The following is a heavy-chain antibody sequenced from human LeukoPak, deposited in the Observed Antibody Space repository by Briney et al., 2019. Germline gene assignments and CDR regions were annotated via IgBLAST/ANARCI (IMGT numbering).Heavy chain of an antibody. CDR2: IDPSDSYT. Sequence: RGESLKISCKGSGYSFTSYWISWVRQMPGKGLEWMGRIDPSDSYTNYSPSFQGHVTISADKSISTAYLQWSSLKASDTAMYYCARHVIPTVTYNWSDPWGQGTLVTVSS. J-gene: IGHJ5*02. CDR1: GYSFTSYW. V-gene: IGHV5-10-1*01. CDR3: ARHVIPTVTYNWSDP. D-gene: IGHD4-17*01.